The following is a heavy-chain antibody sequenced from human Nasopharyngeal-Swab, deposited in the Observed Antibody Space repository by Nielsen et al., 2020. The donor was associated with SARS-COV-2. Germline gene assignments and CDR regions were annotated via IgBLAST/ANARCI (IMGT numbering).Heavy chain of an antibody. CDR2: IHYSGST. Sequence: SETLSLTCTVSGGSISSYYWSWIRQPPGKGLEWIGYIHYSGSTNYSPSLKSRVTMSVDTSKNQLSPKLTSVTAADAAVYYCARDGVATIFDYWGQGTLVTVSS. CDR3: ARDGVATIFDY. D-gene: IGHD5-12*01. CDR1: GGSISSYY. J-gene: IGHJ4*02. V-gene: IGHV4-59*01.